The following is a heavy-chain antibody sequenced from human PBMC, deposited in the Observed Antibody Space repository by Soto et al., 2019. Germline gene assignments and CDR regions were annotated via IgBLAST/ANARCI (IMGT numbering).Heavy chain of an antibody. CDR3: ARDPRYCSGGSCYYFDY. Sequence: PGWSLRLSCAASGFTFSSYGMHWVRQAPGKGLEWVAVIWYDGSNKYYADSVKGRFTISRDNSKNTLYLQMNSLRAEDTAVYYCARDPRYCSGGSCYYFDYWGQGTLVTVSS. D-gene: IGHD2-15*01. V-gene: IGHV3-33*01. CDR1: GFTFSSYG. J-gene: IGHJ4*02. CDR2: IWYDGSNK.